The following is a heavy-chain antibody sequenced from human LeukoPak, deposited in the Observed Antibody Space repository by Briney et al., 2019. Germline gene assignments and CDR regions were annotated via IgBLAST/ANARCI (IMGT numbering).Heavy chain of an antibody. CDR3: ARGYYYDSSGCFDY. J-gene: IGHJ4*02. V-gene: IGHV4-59*08. CDR2: IYYSGST. CDR1: GGSISSYY. Sequence: SETLSLTCTVSGGSISSYYWSWIRQPPGKGLEWIGYIYYSGSTNYNPSLKSRVTISVDTSKNQFSLKLSSVTAADTAVYYCARGYYYDSSGCFDYWGQGTLVTVSS. D-gene: IGHD3-22*01.